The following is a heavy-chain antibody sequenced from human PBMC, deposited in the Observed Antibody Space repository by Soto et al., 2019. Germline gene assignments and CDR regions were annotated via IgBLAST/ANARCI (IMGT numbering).Heavy chain of an antibody. D-gene: IGHD3-10*01. CDR1: GGSISSSSYY. CDR3: ARQGMVRGVMTHGWFDP. Sequence: QLQLQESGPGLVKPSETLSLTCTVSGGSISSSSYYWGWIRQPPGKGLEWSGSIYYSGSTYYNPSLKSRVTISVDTSKNQFSLKLSSVTAADTAVYYCARQGMVRGVMTHGWFDPWGQGTLVTVSS. CDR2: IYYSGST. J-gene: IGHJ5*02. V-gene: IGHV4-39*01.